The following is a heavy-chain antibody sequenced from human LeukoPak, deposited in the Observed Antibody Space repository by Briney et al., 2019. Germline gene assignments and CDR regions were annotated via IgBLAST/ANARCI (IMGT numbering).Heavy chain of an antibody. J-gene: IGHJ4*02. CDR2: IDDSGVVT. CDR1: GFTFKTYS. V-gene: IGHV3-23*01. CDR3: ARGYGSGSSHIDY. Sequence: QPGGSLRLSCAASGFTFKTYSMSWVRQAPGKGLEWVSAIDDSGVVTHYADSVKGRFTISRDNPKNTLYLQMNTLRAEDTAVYYCARGYGSGSSHIDYWGQGTLVTVSS. D-gene: IGHD3-10*01.